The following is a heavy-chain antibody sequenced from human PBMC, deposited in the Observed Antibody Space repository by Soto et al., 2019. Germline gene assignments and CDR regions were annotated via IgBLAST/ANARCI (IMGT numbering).Heavy chain of an antibody. Sequence: ASVKVSCKASGYTFTGYYMHWVRQAPGQGLEWMGWSNPNSGGANYAQKFQGRVTMTTDTSTSTAYMELRGLRSGDTVVYYCARDRYYYGSGSYYISWFDPWGQGTLVTVSS. CDR3: ARDRYYYGSGSYYISWFDP. V-gene: IGHV1-2*02. J-gene: IGHJ5*02. CDR1: GYTFTGYY. CDR2: SNPNSGGA. D-gene: IGHD3-10*01.